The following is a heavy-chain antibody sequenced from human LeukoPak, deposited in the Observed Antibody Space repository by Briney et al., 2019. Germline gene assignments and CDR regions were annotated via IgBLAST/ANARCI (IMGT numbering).Heavy chain of an antibody. V-gene: IGHV5-51*01. Sequence: GESLKISCKASGCNFTTYWIAWVRQMPGKGLECMGIIYPDDSDTRYSPSFQGQVTISADKSMNTAYLQWSSLKAPDTAMYYCARRPAGAAGLFFDYWGQGALVTVSS. CDR1: GCNFTTYW. D-gene: IGHD6-19*01. CDR3: ARRPAGAAGLFFDY. J-gene: IGHJ4*02. CDR2: IYPDDSDT.